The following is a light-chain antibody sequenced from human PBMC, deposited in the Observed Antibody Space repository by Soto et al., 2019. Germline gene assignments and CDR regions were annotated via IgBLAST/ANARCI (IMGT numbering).Light chain of an antibody. CDR2: EVS. V-gene: IGLV2-8*01. Sequence: QSALTQPPSAAGSPGQSVTISCTGTSTDVGGYNYVSWYQQYPGKAPKLMIYEVSKRPSGVPDRFSGSKSGNTASLTVSGLQAEDEADYYCATWDDTLNGRVFGGGTKVTVL. CDR1: STDVGGYNY. J-gene: IGLJ3*02. CDR3: ATWDDTLNGRV.